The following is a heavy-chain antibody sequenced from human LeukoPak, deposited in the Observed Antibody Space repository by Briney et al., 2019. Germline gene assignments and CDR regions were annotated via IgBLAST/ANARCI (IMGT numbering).Heavy chain of an antibody. V-gene: IGHV1-2*02. Sequence: ASVKVSCKASGYTFTNYFMHWVRQAPGQGLEWMGWINPNSGDTNYAQMFQGRVTMTRDTSISTAYMELSSLRSEDTAVYYCARALRFLEWFVDAFDIWGQGTMVTVSS. CDR1: GYTFTNYF. D-gene: IGHD3-3*01. J-gene: IGHJ3*02. CDR2: INPNSGDT. CDR3: ARALRFLEWFVDAFDI.